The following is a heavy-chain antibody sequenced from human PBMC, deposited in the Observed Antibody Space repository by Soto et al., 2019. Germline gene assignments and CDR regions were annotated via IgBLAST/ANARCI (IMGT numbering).Heavy chain of an antibody. Sequence: QVQLQESGPGLVKPSQTLSLTCTVSGGSISSGGYYWSWIRQHPGKGLEWIGYIYYSGSTYYNPSLKSRVTISVDTSKNQFSLKLSSVTAADTAVYYCARDIPDYGGNSSWFDPWGQGTLVTVSS. CDR2: IYYSGST. D-gene: IGHD4-17*01. V-gene: IGHV4-31*03. J-gene: IGHJ5*02. CDR3: ARDIPDYGGNSSWFDP. CDR1: GGSISSGGYY.